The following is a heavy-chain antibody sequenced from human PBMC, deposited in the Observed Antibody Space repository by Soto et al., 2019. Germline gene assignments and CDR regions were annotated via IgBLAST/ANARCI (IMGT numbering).Heavy chain of an antibody. V-gene: IGHV4-30-4*01. CDR1: GGSIISGNYY. CDR3: ARDKITGLFDY. CDR2: ISYSGST. Sequence: SETLSHTCTVSGGSIISGNYYLSWIRQPPGKGLEWIGFISYSGSTYYNASLKSRFTISVDTSKNQFSLKLTSVTAADTAVYYCARDKITGLFDYWGQGTLVTVSS. D-gene: IGHD2-8*02. J-gene: IGHJ4*02.